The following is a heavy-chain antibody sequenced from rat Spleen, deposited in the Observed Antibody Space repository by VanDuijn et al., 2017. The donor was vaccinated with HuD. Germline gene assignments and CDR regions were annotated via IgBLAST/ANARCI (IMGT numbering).Heavy chain of an antibody. CDR2: ITNTGGST. CDR1: GFTFNNSC. D-gene: IGHD1-12*02. Sequence: EVELVESGGGLVQPGRSMKLSCAASGFTFNNSCMTWTRQAPGKGLEWVASITNTGGSTYYPDSVKGRFTLSRYNAKSILYLQMDSLRSEDTATYYCARRGSFYYWGQGVMVTVSS. J-gene: IGHJ2*01. CDR3: ARRGSFYY. V-gene: IGHV5-31*01.